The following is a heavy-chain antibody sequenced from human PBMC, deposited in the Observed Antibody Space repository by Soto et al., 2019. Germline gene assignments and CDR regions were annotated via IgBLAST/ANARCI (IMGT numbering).Heavy chain of an antibody. Sequence: GGSLRLSCAASGFTFSSYWMHWVRQAPGKGLVWVSRINSDGSSTSYADSVKGRFTISRDNAKNTLYLQMNSLRAEDTAVYYWAREGASDDFWSGYYTYYYGMDVWGQGTTVTVSS. V-gene: IGHV3-74*01. J-gene: IGHJ6*02. CDR2: INSDGSST. D-gene: IGHD3-3*01. CDR1: GFTFSSYW. CDR3: AREGASDDFWSGYYTYYYGMDV.